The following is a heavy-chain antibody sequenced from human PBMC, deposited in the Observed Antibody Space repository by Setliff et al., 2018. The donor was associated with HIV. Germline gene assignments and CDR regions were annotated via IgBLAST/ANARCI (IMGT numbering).Heavy chain of an antibody. J-gene: IGHJ4*02. D-gene: IGHD3-22*01. Sequence: GGSLRLSCGASGFTFSGSPMHWVRQASGKGLEWLGRIKTRADNYATAYAASVKGRFTISRDDSMNTAYLQMNSLKTEDTAIYYCTRPQYIYDNSDSDNWGQGALVTVSS. V-gene: IGHV3-73*01. CDR3: TRPQYIYDNSDSDN. CDR2: IKTRADNYAT. CDR1: GFTFSGSP.